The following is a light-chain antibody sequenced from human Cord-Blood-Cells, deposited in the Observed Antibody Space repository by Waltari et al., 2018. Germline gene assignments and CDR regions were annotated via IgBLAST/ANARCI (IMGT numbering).Light chain of an antibody. CDR1: QSVSSN. J-gene: IGKJ1*01. CDR3: QQYNNWPPWT. V-gene: IGKV3-15*01. Sequence: EIVMTQSPATLSVSPGERATLSCRASQSVSSNLAWYQQNPGQAPRLLIYGASTMATGIPARFMGSVSGTEFTLTSSSLLSEDFAVYYCQQYNNWPPWTFGQGTKVEIK. CDR2: GAS.